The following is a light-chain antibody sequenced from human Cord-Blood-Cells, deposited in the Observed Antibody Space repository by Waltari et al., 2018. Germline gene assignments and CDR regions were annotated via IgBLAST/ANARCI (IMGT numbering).Light chain of an antibody. Sequence: NFMLTQPHSVSESPGKTVTISCTRSSGSIASTYVQWYQQRPGSAPTTVIYEDNQRPSGVPDRFSGSIDSSSNSASLTISGLMTEDEADYYCQSYDSSNRVFGGGTKLTVL. CDR1: SGSIASTY. CDR3: QSYDSSNRV. J-gene: IGLJ3*02. CDR2: EDN. V-gene: IGLV6-57*03.